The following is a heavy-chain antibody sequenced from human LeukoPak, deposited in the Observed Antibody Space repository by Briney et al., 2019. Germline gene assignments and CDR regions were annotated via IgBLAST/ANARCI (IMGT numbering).Heavy chain of an antibody. CDR3: ARIGLIRGSGDYPIDY. D-gene: IGHD4-17*01. CDR2: IYYSGST. CDR1: GGSISSSNYY. Sequence: SETLSLTCTVSGGSISSSNYYWGWIRQPPGKGLKWIGSIYYSGSTNYNPSLKSRVTISVDTSKNQFSLKLSSVTAADTAVYYCARIGLIRGSGDYPIDYWGQGTLVTVSS. V-gene: IGHV4-39*07. J-gene: IGHJ4*02.